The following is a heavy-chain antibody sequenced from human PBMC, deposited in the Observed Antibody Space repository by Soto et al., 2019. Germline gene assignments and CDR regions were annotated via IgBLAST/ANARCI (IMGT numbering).Heavy chain of an antibody. CDR1: GGSISSYY. D-gene: IGHD2-15*01. J-gene: IGHJ4*02. V-gene: IGHV4-4*07. CDR3: ARDGSGYCSGGSCYYFDY. CDR2: IYTSGST. Sequence: SETLSLTCTVSGGSISSYYWSWIRQPAGKGLEWIGRIYTSGSTNYNPSLKSRVTMFVDTSKNQFSLKLSSVTAADTAVYSGARDGSGYCSGGSCYYFDYSGKGTRVTVAS.